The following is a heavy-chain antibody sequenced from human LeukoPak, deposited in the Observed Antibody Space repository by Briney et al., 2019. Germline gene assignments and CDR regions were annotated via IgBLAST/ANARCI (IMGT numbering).Heavy chain of an antibody. J-gene: IGHJ3*02. D-gene: IGHD6-13*01. V-gene: IGHV1-2*06. CDR3: ARDVDSSSWLDI. Sequence: GASVKVSCKASGYTFTGYYMHWVRQAPGQGLEWMGQINPNSGGTNYAQKFQGRVTMTRDTSISTAYMELSRLRSDDTAVYYCARDVDSSSWLDIWGQGTMVTVSS. CDR1: GYTFTGYY. CDR2: INPNSGGT.